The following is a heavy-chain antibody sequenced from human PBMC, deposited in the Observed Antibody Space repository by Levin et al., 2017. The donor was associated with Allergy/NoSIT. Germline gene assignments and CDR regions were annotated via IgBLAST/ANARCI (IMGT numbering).Heavy chain of an antibody. Sequence: SCAASGFSFNNAWMNWVRQAPGKGLEWVGRVKSKADGGTIDYATSVKDRFTISRDDSKNTVYLQMNSLKTEDTAVYYCTTAYSYWGQGTLVTVSS. V-gene: IGHV3-15*01. D-gene: IGHD5-12*01. CDR3: TTAYSY. J-gene: IGHJ4*02. CDR1: GFSFNNAW. CDR2: VKSKADGGTI.